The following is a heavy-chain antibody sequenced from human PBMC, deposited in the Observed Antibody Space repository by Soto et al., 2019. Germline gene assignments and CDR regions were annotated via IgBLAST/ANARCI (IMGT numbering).Heavy chain of an antibody. Sequence: GGSLRLSCTASGFTFGDYAMSWFRQAPGKGLEWVGFIRSKAYGGTTEYAASEKGRYTISRDDSKSIAYLQMNSLKTEDTAVYYCTRAFFYNDSSGYNYFDYWGQGTLVTVSS. J-gene: IGHJ4*02. CDR2: IRSKAYGGTT. V-gene: IGHV3-49*03. CDR1: GFTFGDYA. CDR3: TRAFFYNDSSGYNYFDY. D-gene: IGHD3-22*01.